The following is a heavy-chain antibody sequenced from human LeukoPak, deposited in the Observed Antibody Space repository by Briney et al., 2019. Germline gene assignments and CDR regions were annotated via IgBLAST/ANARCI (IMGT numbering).Heavy chain of an antibody. J-gene: IGHJ1*01. Sequence: SETLSLTCTVSGGSISSYYWSWIRQPPGKGLEWIGYIYYSGSTNYNPSLKSRVTIPVDTSKNQFSLKLSSVTAADTAVYYCARAPATYDSSGYYPEYFQHWGQGTLVTVSS. CDR2: IYYSGST. D-gene: IGHD3-22*01. CDR1: GGSISSYY. V-gene: IGHV4-59*12. CDR3: ARAPATYDSSGYYPEYFQH.